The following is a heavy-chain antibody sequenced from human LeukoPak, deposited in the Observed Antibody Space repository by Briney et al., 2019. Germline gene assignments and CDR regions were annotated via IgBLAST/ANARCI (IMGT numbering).Heavy chain of an antibody. V-gene: IGHV3-30*18. CDR3: AKRNLGNIDY. D-gene: IGHD3-16*01. CDR1: GFTFSNYG. Sequence: GGSLRLSCAASGFTFSNYGMHWVRQAPGKGLEWLAVISYDGSNKYYVDSVKGRFTISRDNSKNTLYLQMNSLRAEGTAVYYCAKRNLGNIDYWGQGTLVTVSS. J-gene: IGHJ4*02. CDR2: ISYDGSNK.